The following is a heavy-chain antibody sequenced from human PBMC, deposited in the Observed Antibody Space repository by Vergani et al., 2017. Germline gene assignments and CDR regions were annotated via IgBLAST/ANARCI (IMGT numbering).Heavy chain of an antibody. Sequence: QVQLQESGPGLVKPSETLSLTCAVSGYSISSGYYWGWIRQPPGKGLEWIGSIYHSGSTYYNPSLKSRVTISVDTSKNQFSLKLSSVTAAGTAVYYCARPFYYGSGPWGRGAFDIWGQGTMVTVSS. CDR1: GYSISSGYY. V-gene: IGHV4-38-2*01. CDR3: ARPFYYGSGPWGRGAFDI. J-gene: IGHJ3*02. CDR2: IYHSGST. D-gene: IGHD3-10*01.